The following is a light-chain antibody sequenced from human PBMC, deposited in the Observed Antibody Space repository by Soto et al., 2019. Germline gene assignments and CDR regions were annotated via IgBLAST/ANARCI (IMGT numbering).Light chain of an antibody. Sequence: DIQMTQSPSSLSASVGDRVTITCQASQNINIYLNWYQQNPGRAPKLLIYDASSLERGVPSRFSGTGSGTHFTLTISSLQPEDIATYYCQPYDDLPFTFGHGTKVDIK. V-gene: IGKV1-33*01. CDR2: DAS. J-gene: IGKJ3*01. CDR1: QNINIY. CDR3: QPYDDLPFT.